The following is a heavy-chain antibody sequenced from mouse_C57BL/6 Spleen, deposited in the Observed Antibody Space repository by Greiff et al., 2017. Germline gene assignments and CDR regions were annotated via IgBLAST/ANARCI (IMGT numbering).Heavy chain of an antibody. V-gene: IGHV2-4*01. CDR1: GFSLTSYG. Sequence: VQLQQSGPGLVQPSQSLSITCTVSGFSLTSYGVHWVRQPPGKGLEWLGVIWSGGSTDYNAALISRLSISKDNSKSQVYFKMNSLQADDTAIYYCAKDLGGDVRDYYDMEGWGKGTSVTVSS. J-gene: IGHJ4*01. D-gene: IGHD2-13*01. CDR2: IWSGGST. CDR3: AKDLGGDVRDYYDMEG.